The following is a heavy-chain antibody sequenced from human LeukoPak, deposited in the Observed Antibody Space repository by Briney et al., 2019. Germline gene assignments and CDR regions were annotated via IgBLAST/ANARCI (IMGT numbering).Heavy chain of an antibody. J-gene: IGHJ6*03. V-gene: IGHV1-69*06. CDR3: ARGRLRPLSYYYYYYVDV. CDR2: IIPIFGTA. D-gene: IGHD4-17*01. Sequence: SVKVSCKASGGTFSSYAISWVRQAPGQGLEWMGGIIPIFGTANYAQKSQGRVTITADKSTSTAYMELSSLRSEDTAVYYCARGRLRPLSYYYYYYVDVWGKGTTVTVSS. CDR1: GGTFSSYA.